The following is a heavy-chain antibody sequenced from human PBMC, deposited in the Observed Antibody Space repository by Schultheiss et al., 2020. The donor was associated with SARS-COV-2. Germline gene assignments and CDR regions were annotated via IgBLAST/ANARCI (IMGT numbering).Heavy chain of an antibody. Sequence: GSLRLSCAASGFTFSTYTMHWVRQAPGKGLEWVAVTSYDGGHKFYADSVKGRFTISRDNSMHTLYLQMDSLRAEDTAVFYCARETSDSGGWFDPWGQGTLVTVSS. CDR3: ARETSDSGGWFDP. J-gene: IGHJ5*02. V-gene: IGHV3-30-3*01. CDR1: GFTFSTYT. CDR2: TSYDGGHK.